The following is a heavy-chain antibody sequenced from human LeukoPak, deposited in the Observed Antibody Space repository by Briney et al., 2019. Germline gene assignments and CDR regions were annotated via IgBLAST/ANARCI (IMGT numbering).Heavy chain of an antibody. V-gene: IGHV3-48*03. CDR2: ISGSGVTM. D-gene: IGHD6-19*01. Sequence: GRSLRLSCVASGFTFSSYEMNWVRQAPGRGLEWVSYISGSGVTMYYADSVKGRFTISRDDAKNSLYLQMNSLRAEDTAVYYCAREDIRLDYFDYWGQGTLVTVSS. CDR3: AREDIRLDYFDY. J-gene: IGHJ4*02. CDR1: GFTFSSYE.